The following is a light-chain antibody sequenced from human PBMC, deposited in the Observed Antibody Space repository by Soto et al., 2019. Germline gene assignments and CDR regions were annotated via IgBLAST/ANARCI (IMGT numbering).Light chain of an antibody. V-gene: IGLV4-69*01. CDR3: QTWVTGIHI. CDR2: LNSDGSH. J-gene: IGLJ2*01. Sequence: QLVLTQSPSASASLGASVKLTCTLSSGHSNYAIAWHQQQPEKGPRFLMKLNSDGSHSKGDGIPDRFSGSSSGAARYLTISTLQSEDEADYYCQTWVTGIHIFGGGTKLTVL. CDR1: SGHSNYA.